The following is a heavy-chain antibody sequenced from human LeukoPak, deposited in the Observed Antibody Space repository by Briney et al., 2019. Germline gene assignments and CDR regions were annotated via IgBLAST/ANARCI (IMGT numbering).Heavy chain of an antibody. J-gene: IGHJ4*02. CDR2: ISWNSGSI. Sequence: GGSLRLSCAASGFTFDDYAMHWVRQAPGKGLEWVSSISWNSGSIGYADSVKGRFTISRDNAKNSLYLQMNSLRAEDTALYYCAKVIRRGSSWYADFDYWGQGTLVTVSS. CDR1: GFTFDDYA. D-gene: IGHD6-13*01. V-gene: IGHV3-9*01. CDR3: AKVIRRGSSWYADFDY.